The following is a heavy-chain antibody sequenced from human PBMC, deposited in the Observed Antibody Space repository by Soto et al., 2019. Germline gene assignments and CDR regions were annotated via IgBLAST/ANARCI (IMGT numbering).Heavy chain of an antibody. CDR1: VFTFSSCG. V-gene: IGHV3-30*18. CDR3: AKDVHGGSVVAAAHY. Sequence: QVQVVESGGGVVQPGRSLRLSCAASVFTFSSCGMHWVRQAPGKGLEWVAVLSNDGSKKYYADSVKGRFTISRDDSKNILDLQMDSLRVEDTAVYYCAKDVHGGSVVAAAHYWGLGTLVTVSS. J-gene: IGHJ4*02. D-gene: IGHD2-15*01. CDR2: LSNDGSKK.